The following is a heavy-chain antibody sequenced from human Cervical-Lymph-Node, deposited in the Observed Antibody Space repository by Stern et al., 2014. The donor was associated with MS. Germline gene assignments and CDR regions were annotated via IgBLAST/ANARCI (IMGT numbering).Heavy chain of an antibody. CDR3: ATIPPHIEAAAFEI. Sequence: VQLVESGPGLVKPSQTLSLTCSVSGASISSGGYYWSWIRQHPGKGLEWVGYIHHSGTTFYNPSLKSRVIISVDSSKNQFSLNLSSVTAADTAVYYCATIPPHIEAAAFEIWGQGTMVTVS. J-gene: IGHJ3*02. CDR1: GASISSGGYY. CDR2: IHHSGTT. V-gene: IGHV4-31*03. D-gene: IGHD5-12*01.